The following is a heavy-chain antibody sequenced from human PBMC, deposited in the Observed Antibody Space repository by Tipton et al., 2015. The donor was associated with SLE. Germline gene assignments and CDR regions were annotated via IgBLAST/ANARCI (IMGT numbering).Heavy chain of an antibody. CDR3: TRDAYCSGGSCYGFDS. CDR2: LFYSGNS. Sequence: TLSLTCTVSGGSISSKYWSWIRQPPGKGLEWIGYLFYSGNSNYNPSLKGRVTISLDTSKNQFSLRLTSVTAADTAVYYCTRDAYCSGGSCYGFDSWGPGTLVAVSS. V-gene: IGHV4-59*12. D-gene: IGHD2-15*01. CDR1: GGSISSKY. J-gene: IGHJ4*02.